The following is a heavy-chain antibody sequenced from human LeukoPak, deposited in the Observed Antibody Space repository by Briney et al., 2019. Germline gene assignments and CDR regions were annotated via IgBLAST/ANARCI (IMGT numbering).Heavy chain of an antibody. CDR2: IYYTGST. J-gene: IGHJ4*02. V-gene: IGHV4-30-4*08. Sequence: PSETLSLTCTVSGGSTSTGDYYWSWLRQPPGKDLEWIGYIYYTGSTYYNPSLKSRVTISVDTSKNQFSLKLSSVTAADTAVYYCARGDFAYYFDYWGQGTLVTVSS. CDR1: GGSTSTGDYY. CDR3: ARGDFAYYFDY.